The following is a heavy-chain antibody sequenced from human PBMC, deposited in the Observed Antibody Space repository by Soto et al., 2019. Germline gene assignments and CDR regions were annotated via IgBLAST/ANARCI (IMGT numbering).Heavy chain of an antibody. CDR2: ISGDATTT. D-gene: IGHD3-10*01. Sequence: GGSLRLSCAASGFRFSDHYMTWIRQAPGKGLEWVSKISGDATTTYYADSVKGRFTVSRDNAKNSVYLQMNSLRAEDTAVYYCASDPYYYASGFWGQGTLVTSPQ. CDR3: ASDPYYYASGF. J-gene: IGHJ4*02. V-gene: IGHV3-11*01. CDR1: GFRFSDHY.